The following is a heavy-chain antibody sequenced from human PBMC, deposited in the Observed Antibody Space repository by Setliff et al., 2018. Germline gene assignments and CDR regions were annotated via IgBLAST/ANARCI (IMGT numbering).Heavy chain of an antibody. CDR1: GFSFRNYA. J-gene: IGHJ4*02. CDR2: IGRSSDST. Sequence: GGSLRLSCAASGFSFRNYAMNWVRQTADKRLEWISYIGRSSDSTYYADSVKGRFTISSDIAKNSLYLQMNSLRPEDTAVYYCARVHYETSTYSPTLFDHWGQGALVTVSS. CDR3: ARVHYETSTYSPTLFDH. V-gene: IGHV3-48*01. D-gene: IGHD3-22*01.